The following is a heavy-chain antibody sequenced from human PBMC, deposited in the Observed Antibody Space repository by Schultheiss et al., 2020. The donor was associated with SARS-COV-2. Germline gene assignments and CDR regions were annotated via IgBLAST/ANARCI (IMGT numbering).Heavy chain of an antibody. J-gene: IGHJ1*01. CDR2: ISYDGSNK. CDR1: GFTFSSYG. V-gene: IGHV3-30*03. D-gene: IGHD6-13*01. Sequence: SCAASGFTFSSYGMHWVRQAPGKGLEWVAVISYDGSNKYYADSVKGRFTISRDNSKNTLYLQMNSLRAEDTAVYYCAREKGIAAAGWHFQHWGQGTLVTVSS. CDR3: AREKGIAAAGWHFQH.